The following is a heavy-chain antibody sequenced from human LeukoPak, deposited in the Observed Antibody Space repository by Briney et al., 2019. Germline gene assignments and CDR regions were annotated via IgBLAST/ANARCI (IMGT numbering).Heavy chain of an antibody. CDR1: GFTVSSNY. D-gene: IGHD3-10*02. J-gene: IGHJ6*04. CDR2: ISGSGGTT. CDR3: AELGITMIGGV. V-gene: IGHV3-23*01. Sequence: GGSLRLSCAASGFTVSSNYMSWVRQAPGKGLEWVSAISGSGGTTYYADSVKGRFTISRDNSKNTLYLQINSLRAEDTAVYYCAELGITMIGGVWGKGTTVTISS.